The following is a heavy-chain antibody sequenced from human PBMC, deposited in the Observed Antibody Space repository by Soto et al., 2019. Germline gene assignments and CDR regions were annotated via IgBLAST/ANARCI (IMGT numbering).Heavy chain of an antibody. CDR3: ARHGAIYSNSWYDFDY. J-gene: IGHJ4*02. CDR2: MYNSGSA. Sequence: SETLSLTCTVSGGSLSSYYWSWIRQPPGKGLEWVGYMYNSGSANYNPSLKSRVTISVDMSQNQISLKLTSVTAADTAVYYCARHGAIYSNSWYDFDYWGQGTLVTVSS. CDR1: GGSLSSYY. D-gene: IGHD6-13*01. V-gene: IGHV4-59*08.